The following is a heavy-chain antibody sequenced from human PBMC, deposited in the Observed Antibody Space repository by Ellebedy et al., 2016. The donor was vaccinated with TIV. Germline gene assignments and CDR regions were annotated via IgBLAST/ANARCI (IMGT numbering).Heavy chain of an antibody. CDR1: GFTFSNYA. D-gene: IGHD5-18*01. Sequence: GESLKISCAASGFTFSNYAMGWVRQAPGKGLEWVSTFSGNGGSTYYADSVKGRFTISRDNSKNTLYLQMNSLRAEDTASYYCAGGGPDYTYGFIGAWGQGTLVTVSS. CDR2: FSGNGGST. V-gene: IGHV3-23*01. CDR3: AGGGPDYTYGFIGA. J-gene: IGHJ5*02.